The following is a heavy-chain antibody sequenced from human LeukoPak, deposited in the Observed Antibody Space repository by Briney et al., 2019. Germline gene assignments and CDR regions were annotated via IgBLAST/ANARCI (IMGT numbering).Heavy chain of an antibody. V-gene: IGHV1-2*06. D-gene: IGHD3-10*01. J-gene: IGHJ4*02. CDR1: GYTFTGYY. CDR2: INPNSGGT. CDR3: ARDLITMVRGVQYIRVPFDY. Sequence: ASVKVSCKASGYTFTGYYMHWVRQAPGQGLEWMGRINPNSGGTNYAQKFQGRVTMTRDTPISTAYMELSRLRSDDTAVYYCARDLITMVRGVQYIRVPFDYWGQGTLVTVSS.